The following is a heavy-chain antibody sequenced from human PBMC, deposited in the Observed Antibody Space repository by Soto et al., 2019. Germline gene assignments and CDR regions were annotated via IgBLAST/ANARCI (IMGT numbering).Heavy chain of an antibody. CDR2: IIPIYGTV. CDR3: ARGELEVVSEGRDHWFDP. Sequence: QVQLVQSGAEVKKPGSSVKVSCKASGGSFSSFAISWVRQAPGQGLEWMGGIIPIYGTVNYAQKFRGRVTNTADESKSTDYMELSRLRSDDTAVYYCARGELEVVSEGRDHWFDPWGQGTLVTVSS. V-gene: IGHV1-69*01. CDR1: GGSFSSFA. J-gene: IGHJ5*02. D-gene: IGHD3-10*01.